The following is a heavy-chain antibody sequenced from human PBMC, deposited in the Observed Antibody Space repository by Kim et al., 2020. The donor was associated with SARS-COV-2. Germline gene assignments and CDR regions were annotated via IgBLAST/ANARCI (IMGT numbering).Heavy chain of an antibody. V-gene: IGHV3-7*03. Sequence: GGSLRLSCAASGFTFSSYWMSWVRQAPGKGLEWVANIKQDGSENYYVDSVKGRFTISRDNAKNSLYLQMYSLTAEDTAVYYCVRIGSGYSSSWCPYYFD. CDR3: VRIGSGYSSSWCPYYFD. CDR2: IKQDGSEN. D-gene: IGHD6-13*01. J-gene: IGHJ4*01. CDR1: GFTFSSYW.